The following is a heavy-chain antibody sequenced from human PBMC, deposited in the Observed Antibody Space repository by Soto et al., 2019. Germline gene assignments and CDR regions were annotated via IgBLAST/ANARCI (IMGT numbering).Heavy chain of an antibody. J-gene: IGHJ3*02. CDR1: GFTFSSYA. D-gene: IGHD2-2*01. CDR2: ISGSGGST. Sequence: GGSLRLSCAASGFTFSSYAMSWVRQAPGKGLEWVSAISGSGGSTYYADSVKGRFTISRDNSKNTLYLQMNSLRAEDMAVYYCAKGGYCSSTSCYLDAFDIWGQGTMVTVSS. CDR3: AKGGYCSSTSCYLDAFDI. V-gene: IGHV3-23*01.